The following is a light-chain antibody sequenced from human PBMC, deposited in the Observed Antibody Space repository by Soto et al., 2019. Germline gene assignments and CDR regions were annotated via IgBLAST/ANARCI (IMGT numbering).Light chain of an antibody. CDR1: QSVTSTY. V-gene: IGKV3-15*01. Sequence: EIVFTQSPGTLSLSPGERATLSWRASQSVTSTYLAWYQQKPGQAPRLLIYGVSSRANGIPASFSGSGSGTELTLTISSLQSEDFAVYDGQPYNNWLSITFGQGTRLEIK. J-gene: IGKJ5*01. CDR3: QPYNNWLSIT. CDR2: GVS.